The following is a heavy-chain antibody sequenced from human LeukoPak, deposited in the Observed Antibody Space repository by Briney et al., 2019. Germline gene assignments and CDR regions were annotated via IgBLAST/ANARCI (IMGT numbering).Heavy chain of an antibody. V-gene: IGHV4-39*02. D-gene: IGHD5-18*01. CDR3: ARDKDTAMGTGFDY. CDR1: GGSISSSSYY. J-gene: IGHJ4*02. CDR2: IYYSGST. Sequence: SETLSLTCTVSGGSISSSSYYWGWIRQPPGKGLEWIGSIYYSGSTYYNPSLKSRVTISVDTSKNQFSLKLSSVTAADTAVYYCARDKDTAMGTGFDYWGQGTLVTVSS.